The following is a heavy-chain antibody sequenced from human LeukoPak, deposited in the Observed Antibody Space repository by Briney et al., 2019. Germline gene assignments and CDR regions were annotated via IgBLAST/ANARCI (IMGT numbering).Heavy chain of an antibody. V-gene: IGHV3-48*01. CDR2: ISSSSSTI. D-gene: IGHD1-26*01. J-gene: IGHJ3*02. CDR1: GFTFSDYY. CDR3: ASYLVGATTGDAFDI. Sequence: GGSLRLSCAASGFTFSDYYMNWVRQAPGKGLEWVSYISSSSSTIYYADSVKGRFTISRDNAKNSLYLQMNSLRAEDTAVYYCASYLVGATTGDAFDIWGQGTMVTVSS.